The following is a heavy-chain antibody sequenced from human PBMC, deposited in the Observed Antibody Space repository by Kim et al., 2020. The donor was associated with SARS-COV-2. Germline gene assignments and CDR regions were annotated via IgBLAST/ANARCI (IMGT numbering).Heavy chain of an antibody. D-gene: IGHD6-19*01. J-gene: IGHJ4*02. V-gene: IGHV3-30*02. Sequence: VKGRFTISRENSKNTLYLQMKSRRAEDTAVFYCAKDPFFRPGLQWLGLDYWGQGTLVTVAS. CDR3: AKDPFFRPGLQWLGLDY.